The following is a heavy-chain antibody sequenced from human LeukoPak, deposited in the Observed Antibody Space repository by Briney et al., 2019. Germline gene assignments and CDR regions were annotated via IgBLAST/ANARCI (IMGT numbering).Heavy chain of an antibody. CDR3: ARAVMMGGATLFDY. Sequence: ASVKVSCKASGYTFTSYYMHWVRQAPGQGLEWMGIINPSGGSTSYAQKLQGRVTMTTDTSTSTAYMELRSLRSDDTAVYYCARAVMMGGATLFDYWGQGTLVTVSS. CDR1: GYTFTSYY. J-gene: IGHJ4*02. D-gene: IGHD1-26*01. CDR2: INPSGGST. V-gene: IGHV1-46*01.